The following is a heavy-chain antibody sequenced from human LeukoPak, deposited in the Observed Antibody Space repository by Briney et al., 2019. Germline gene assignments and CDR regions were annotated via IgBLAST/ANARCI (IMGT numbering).Heavy chain of an antibody. CDR3: ARDHYGDYFDY. J-gene: IGHJ4*02. Sequence: ASVKVSCKASGGTFSSYAISWVRQAPGQGLEWMGRIIPILGIANYAQKFQGRVTITADKSTSTAYMELSSLRSEDTAVYYCARDHYGDYFDYWGQGTLVTVSS. CDR2: IIPILGIA. CDR1: GGTFSSYA. D-gene: IGHD4-17*01. V-gene: IGHV1-69*04.